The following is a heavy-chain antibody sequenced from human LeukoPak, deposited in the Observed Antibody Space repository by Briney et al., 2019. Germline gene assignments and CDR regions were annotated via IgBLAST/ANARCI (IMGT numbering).Heavy chain of an antibody. CDR3: AKEMSTIVVVPAAIDY. D-gene: IGHD2-2*01. V-gene: IGHV3-23*01. CDR1: GFTFSSYA. CDR2: ISGSGGST. Sequence: PGGSLRLSCVASGFTFSSYAMSWVRQAPGKGLEWVSAISGSGGSTYYADSVKGRFTISRDNSKNTLYLQMNSLRAEDTAVYYCAKEMSTIVVVPAAIDYWGQGTLVTVSS. J-gene: IGHJ4*02.